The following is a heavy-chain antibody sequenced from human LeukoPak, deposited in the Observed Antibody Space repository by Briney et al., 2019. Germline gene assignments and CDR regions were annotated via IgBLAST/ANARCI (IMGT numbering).Heavy chain of an antibody. CDR2: IYYSGST. CDR1: GDSIKSGGYH. V-gene: IGHV4-31*03. J-gene: IGHJ6*04. Sequence: PSQTLSLPCTVSGDSIKSGGYHWRSIRQHPGKVLLWIGYIYYSGSTYYNPSLKSRVTISVDTSKNQFSLKLSSVTAADTAVYYCARERPSYYGMDVWGKGTTVTVSS. CDR3: ARERPSYYGMDV.